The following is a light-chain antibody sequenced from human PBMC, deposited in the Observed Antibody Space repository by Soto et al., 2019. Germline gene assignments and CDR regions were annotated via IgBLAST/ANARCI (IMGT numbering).Light chain of an antibody. CDR1: QTISTY. V-gene: IGKV1-39*01. Sequence: DIQMTQSPSSLSASVGDRVMITCRASQTISTYLNWYQQKPGTAPKLLIYDASTLQSGVPSRFRGSGSGTDFTLTISNLQPEDFATFYCQQSFSTPVTFGGGTKVDIK. CDR3: QQSFSTPVT. J-gene: IGKJ4*01. CDR2: DAS.